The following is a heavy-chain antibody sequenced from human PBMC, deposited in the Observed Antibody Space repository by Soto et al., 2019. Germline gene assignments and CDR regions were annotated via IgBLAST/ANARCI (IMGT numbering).Heavy chain of an antibody. Sequence: GGSLRLSCAASGFIFTNYAMNWVRQAPGKGLEWVSVIGGGGNSSYYADSVQGRFTISRDNSTNTLSIQMSSLTADDTAIYDCVREGRGYFDFWGRGTMVTVSS. CDR2: IGGGGNSS. J-gene: IGHJ3*01. V-gene: IGHV3-23*01. CDR1: GFIFTNYA. CDR3: VREGRGYFDF. D-gene: IGHD5-12*01.